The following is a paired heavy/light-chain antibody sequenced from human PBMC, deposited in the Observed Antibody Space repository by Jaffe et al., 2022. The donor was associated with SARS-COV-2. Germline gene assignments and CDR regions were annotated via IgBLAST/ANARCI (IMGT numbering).Heavy chain of an antibody. Sequence: QVQLQESGPGLVKPSQTLSLTCTVSGGSISSGNYYWSWIRQHPGKGLEWVGNIYYSGRTFYRPSLKSRVTISVDTSKNQFSLNLSSVTAADTAVYYCARDSGAYCSGPTCYGGDAFDIWGRGTMVTVFS. J-gene: IGHJ3*02. V-gene: IGHV4-31*03. CDR3: ARDSGAYCSGPTCYGGDAFDI. CDR1: GGSISSGNYY. D-gene: IGHD2-2*01. CDR2: IYYSGRT.
Light chain of an antibody. CDR2: DAS. CDR3: QQRSNWPPT. V-gene: IGKV3-11*01. J-gene: IGKJ5*01. Sequence: EIVLTQSPATLSLSPGERATLSCRASQSLSIYLVWYQQKPGQAPRLLIYDASNRATGIPARFSGSGSGTDFTLTISSLEPEDFAVYYCQQRSNWPPTFGQGTRLEIK. CDR1: QSLSIY.